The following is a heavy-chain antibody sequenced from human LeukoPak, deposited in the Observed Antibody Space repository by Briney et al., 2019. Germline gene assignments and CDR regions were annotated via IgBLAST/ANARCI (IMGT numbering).Heavy chain of an antibody. D-gene: IGHD6-13*01. Sequence: PGGSLRLSCAASGFTFSSYAMSWVRQAPGKGLEWVSVISGSGGSTYYADSVKGRFTISRDNSKNTLYLQMNSLRAEDTAVYYCAKSSSSSWYYFDYWGQGTLVTVSS. V-gene: IGHV3-23*01. CDR1: GFTFSSYA. J-gene: IGHJ4*02. CDR2: ISGSGGST. CDR3: AKSSSSSWYYFDY.